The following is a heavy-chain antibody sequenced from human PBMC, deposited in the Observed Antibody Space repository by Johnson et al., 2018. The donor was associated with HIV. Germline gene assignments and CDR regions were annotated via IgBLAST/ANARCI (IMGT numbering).Heavy chain of an antibody. J-gene: IGHJ3*02. CDR3: ARERSGWYGDAFDI. Sequence: VQLVESGGGLVKPGGSLRLSCAASGFTFSNAWMSWVRQAPGKGLEWVGRIKSKTDGGTTDYAAPVKGRFTISRENAKNSLYLQMNSLRAEDTAVYYCARERSGWYGDAFDIWGQGTMVTVSS. V-gene: IGHV3-15*01. CDR1: GFTFSNAW. CDR2: IKSKTDGGTT. D-gene: IGHD6-19*01.